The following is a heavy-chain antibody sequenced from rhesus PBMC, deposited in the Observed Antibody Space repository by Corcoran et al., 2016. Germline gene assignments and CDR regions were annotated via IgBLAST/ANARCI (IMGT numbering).Heavy chain of an antibody. CDR3: ARQYSGYPEAYDY. CDR1: GGSISSNY. V-gene: IGHV4-173*01. Sequence: QVQLQESGPAVVKPSETLSLTCAVSGGSISSNYWSWIRQPPGKGLEWIGRISGSGGSTDYNPSLKSRVTFSTDTSKNQFSLKLSSVTAADTAVYYCARQYSGYPEAYDYWGQGVLVTVSS. J-gene: IGHJ4*01. CDR2: ISGSGGST. D-gene: IGHD5-24*01.